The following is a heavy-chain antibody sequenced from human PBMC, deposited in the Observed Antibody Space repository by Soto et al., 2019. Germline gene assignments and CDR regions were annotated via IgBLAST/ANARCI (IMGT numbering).Heavy chain of an antibody. CDR1: GFTFSSYA. CDR2: ISGSGGST. J-gene: IGHJ4*02. CDR3: ASLQLLERRPLDFAY. D-gene: IGHD1-1*01. Sequence: GGSLRLSCAASGFTFSSYAMCWVCQAPGKGLERVSAISGSGGSTYYADSVKGRFTISRDNSKNTLYLQMNSLRAEDTAVYYCASLQLLERRPLDFAYWGQGTLVTVSS. V-gene: IGHV3-23*01.